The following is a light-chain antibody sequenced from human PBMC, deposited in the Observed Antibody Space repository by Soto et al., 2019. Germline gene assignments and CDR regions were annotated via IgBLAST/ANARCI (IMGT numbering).Light chain of an antibody. CDR1: SSDVGGYNY. CDR2: EVS. J-gene: IGLJ1*01. CDR3: VIHFV. V-gene: IGLV2-14*01. Sequence: LTQPASVSGSPGQSIRISRTETSSDVGGYNYVSWYHHQPGKAPTLIIYEVSTRPSGVSSRFSGSKSGNTASLTISELQAEDEADYYCVIHFVFGTGTNVT.